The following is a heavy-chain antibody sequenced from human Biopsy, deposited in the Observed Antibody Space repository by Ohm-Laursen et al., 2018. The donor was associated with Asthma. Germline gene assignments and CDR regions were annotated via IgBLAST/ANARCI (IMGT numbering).Heavy chain of an antibody. CDR1: GGTFRTYA. CDR3: ARVDTIMISGDFYFYSGFDL. CDR2: IIPMYGVP. V-gene: IGHV1-69*13. J-gene: IGHJ6*02. Sequence: ASVKVSCKASGGTFRTYAFNWVRQAPGQGLEWMGGIIPMYGVPKVAQKFQGRVTITADESTSTAYMEMSSLRSEDTAVYYCARVDTIMISGDFYFYSGFDLWGQGTTVRVSS. D-gene: IGHD3-16*01.